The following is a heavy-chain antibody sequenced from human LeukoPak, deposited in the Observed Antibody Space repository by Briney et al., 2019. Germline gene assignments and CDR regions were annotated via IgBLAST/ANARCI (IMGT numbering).Heavy chain of an antibody. V-gene: IGHV3-15*01. CDR3: TTGRSLPKVTTSLDY. Sequence: KAGGSLRLSCAASGFTFSSYAMSWVRQAPGKGLEWVGRIKSKTDGGTTDYAAPVKGRFTISRDDSKNTLYLQMNSLKTEDTAVYYCTTGRSLPKVTTSLDYWGQGTLVTVSS. D-gene: IGHD4-17*01. CDR1: GFTFSSYA. CDR2: IKSKTDGGTT. J-gene: IGHJ4*02.